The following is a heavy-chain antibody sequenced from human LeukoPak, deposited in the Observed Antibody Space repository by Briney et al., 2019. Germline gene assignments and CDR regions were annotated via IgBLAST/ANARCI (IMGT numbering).Heavy chain of an antibody. CDR2: FHPEDGET. V-gene: IGHV1-24*01. D-gene: IGHD3-22*01. CDR3: ATDLYDSSGF. Sequence: ASVKVSCKVSGYTLNELSMHWVRQAPGKGLEWMGGFHPEDGETTYAQKFQGRVTMTEDTNTDTAYMELSSLRSEDTAVYYCATDLYDSSGFWGQGTLVTVSS. CDR1: GYTLNELS. J-gene: IGHJ4*02.